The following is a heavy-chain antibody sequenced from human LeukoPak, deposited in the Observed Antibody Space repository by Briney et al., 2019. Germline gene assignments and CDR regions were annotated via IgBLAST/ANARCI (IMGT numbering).Heavy chain of an antibody. CDR2: IYYSGST. CDR1: GGSISSSSYY. J-gene: IGHJ5*02. D-gene: IGHD3-10*01. Sequence: SETLSLTCTVSGGSISSSSYYWGWIRQPPGKGLEWIGSIYYSGSTYYNPSLKSRVTISVDTSKNQFSLKLSSVTAADTAVYYCARRPPTMVRGVIWFDPWGQGTLVTVSS. V-gene: IGHV4-39*07. CDR3: ARRPPTMVRGVIWFDP.